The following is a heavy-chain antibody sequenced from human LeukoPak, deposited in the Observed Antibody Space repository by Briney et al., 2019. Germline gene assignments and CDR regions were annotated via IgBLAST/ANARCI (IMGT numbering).Heavy chain of an antibody. CDR2: ITHDGSSA. CDR1: GFTFTRNC. Sequence: GGSLTLSCTASGFTFTRNCMHWLRQAPGKGLEWVAAITHDGSSALYADSVKGRFIISRDNSKNTQYLQMNRLRIEDSAVYYCATGSDFYYDSWGQGILVTVSS. CDR3: ATGSDFYYDS. J-gene: IGHJ5*01. D-gene: IGHD1-26*01. V-gene: IGHV3-30-3*01.